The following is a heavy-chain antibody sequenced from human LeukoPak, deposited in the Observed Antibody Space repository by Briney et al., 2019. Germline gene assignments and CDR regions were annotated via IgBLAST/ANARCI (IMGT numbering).Heavy chain of an antibody. V-gene: IGHV3-74*01. CDR1: GFTFTNAW. CDR3: ARGVDYAMDV. CDR2: LDTTGTVT. J-gene: IGHJ6*02. Sequence: PGGSLRLSCAASGFTFTNAWMSWVRQAPGKGLVWVSFLDTTGTVTTYADSVKGRFTISRDIAKNTLHLEMNSLRAEDTGIYYCARGVDYAMDVWGQGTTVTVSS.